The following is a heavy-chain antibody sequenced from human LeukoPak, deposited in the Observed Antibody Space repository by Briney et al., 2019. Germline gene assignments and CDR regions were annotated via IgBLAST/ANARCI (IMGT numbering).Heavy chain of an antibody. CDR2: IYSGGST. J-gene: IGHJ4*02. V-gene: IGHV3-66*01. CDR3: ARDSPTVTTVSQSTDYFDY. Sequence: GGSLRLSCAASGFTVSSNYMSWVRQAPGKGLEWVSVIYSGGSTYYADSVKGRFTISRDNSKNTLYLQMNSLRAEATAVYYCARDSPTVTTVSQSTDYFDYWGQGTLVTVSS. CDR1: GFTVSSNY. D-gene: IGHD4-17*01.